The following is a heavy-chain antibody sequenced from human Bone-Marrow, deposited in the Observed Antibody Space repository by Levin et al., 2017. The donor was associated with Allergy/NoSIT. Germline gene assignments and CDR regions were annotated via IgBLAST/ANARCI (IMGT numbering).Heavy chain of an antibody. CDR1: GFTFSSYA. CDR3: AKVRYCSSTSCYSWDY. V-gene: IGHV3-23*01. J-gene: IGHJ4*02. CDR2: ISGSGGST. D-gene: IGHD2-2*01. Sequence: GGSLRLSCAASGFTFSSYAMSWVRQAPGKGLEWVSAISGSGGSTYYADSVKGRFTISRDNSKNTLYLQMNSLRAEDTAVYYCAKVRYCSSTSCYSWDYWGQGTLVTVSS.